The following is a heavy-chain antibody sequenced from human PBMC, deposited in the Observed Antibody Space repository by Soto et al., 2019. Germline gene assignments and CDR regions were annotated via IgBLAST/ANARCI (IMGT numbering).Heavy chain of an antibody. Sequence: HSETLSLTCAVSGGSISSSNWWSWVRQAPGKGLEWIGEIYHSGSTNYNPSLKSRVTISVDKSKNQFSLKLSSVTAADTAVYYCARGYYYGSGSYYRSYYYYGMDVWGQGTTVTVSS. CDR2: IYHSGST. J-gene: IGHJ6*02. V-gene: IGHV4-4*02. D-gene: IGHD3-10*01. CDR3: ARGYYYGSGSYYRSYYYYGMDV. CDR1: GGSISSSNW.